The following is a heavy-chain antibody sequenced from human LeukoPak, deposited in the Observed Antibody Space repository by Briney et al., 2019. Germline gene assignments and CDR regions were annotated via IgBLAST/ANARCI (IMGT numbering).Heavy chain of an antibody. CDR2: IKQDGSDK. D-gene: IGHD2-2*01. Sequence: GGSLRLSCAASGFTFTTHSMSWVRQAPGKGLEWVANIKQDGSDKYYVESVKGRFTISRDNAKNSLYLQMNSLRAEDTAVYYCARLSDTEGSSTCYRASDIWGQGTMVTVSS. J-gene: IGHJ3*02. V-gene: IGHV3-7*01. CDR1: GFTFTTHS. CDR3: ARLSDTEGSSTCYRASDI.